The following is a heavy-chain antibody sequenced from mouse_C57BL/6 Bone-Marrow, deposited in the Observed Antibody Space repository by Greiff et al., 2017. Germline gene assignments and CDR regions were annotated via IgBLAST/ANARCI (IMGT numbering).Heavy chain of an antibody. CDR2: IHPNSGST. Sequence: QVQLQQPGAELVKPGASVKLSCKASGYTFTSYWMHWVKQRPGQGLEWIGMIHPNSGSTNYNEKFKSKATLTVDKSSSTAYMQLSSLTSEDSAVYYCERNDGYYVYFDYWGQGTTLTVSS. V-gene: IGHV1-64*01. CDR3: ERNDGYYVYFDY. CDR1: GYTFTSYW. J-gene: IGHJ2*01. D-gene: IGHD2-3*01.